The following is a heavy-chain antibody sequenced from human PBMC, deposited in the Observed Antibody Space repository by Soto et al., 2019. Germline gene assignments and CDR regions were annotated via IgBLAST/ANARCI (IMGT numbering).Heavy chain of an antibody. CDR2: IWYDGSNK. Sequence: QVQLVESGGGVVQPGRSLRLSCAASGFTFSSYGMHWVRQAPGKGLEWVAVIWYDGSNKYYADSVKGRFTISRDNSKNTLYLQMNSLRAEDTAVYYCARDRNHYGSGSDYNGAIDYWGEGSLVTVSS. CDR1: GFTFSSYG. J-gene: IGHJ4*02. V-gene: IGHV3-33*01. D-gene: IGHD3-10*01. CDR3: ARDRNHYGSGSDYNGAIDY.